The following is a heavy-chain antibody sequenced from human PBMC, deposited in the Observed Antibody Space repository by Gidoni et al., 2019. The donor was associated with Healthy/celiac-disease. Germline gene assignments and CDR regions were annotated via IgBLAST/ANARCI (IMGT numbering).Heavy chain of an antibody. CDR3: ARSGLGYYDSSGYYDFDY. CDR2: IYYSGST. CDR1: VGSISSYY. Sequence: QVQLQESGPGLVKPSETLSFTCTVSVGSISSYYWSWIRQPPGKGLEWIGYIYYSGSTNSNPSLKGRVTISVDTSKNQFSLKLSSVTAADTAVYYCARSGLGYYDSSGYYDFDYWDQGTLVTVSS. D-gene: IGHD3-22*01. J-gene: IGHJ4*02. V-gene: IGHV4-59*01.